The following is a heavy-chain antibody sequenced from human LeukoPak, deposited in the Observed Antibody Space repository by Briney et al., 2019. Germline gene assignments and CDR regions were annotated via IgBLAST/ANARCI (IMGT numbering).Heavy chain of an antibody. J-gene: IGHJ3*02. V-gene: IGHV3-48*04. CDR2: ISSSSSTI. Sequence: GGSLRLSCAASGFTFSSYSMNWVRQAPGKGLEWVSYISSSSSTIHYADSVKGRVTISRDNAKNSLYLQMNSLRAEDTAVYYCAREPRGDAFDIWGQGTMVTVSS. CDR1: GFTFSSYS. CDR3: AREPRGDAFDI. D-gene: IGHD3-10*01.